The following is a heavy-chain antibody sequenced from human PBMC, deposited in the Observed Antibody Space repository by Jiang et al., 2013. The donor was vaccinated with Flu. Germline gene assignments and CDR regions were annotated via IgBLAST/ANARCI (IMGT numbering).Heavy chain of an antibody. D-gene: IGHD3-10*01. CDR3: ARGGRLVPRGSGSYLRYYYGMDV. Sequence: LLKPSETLSLTCAVYGGSFSGYYWSWIRQPPGKGLEWIGEINHSGSTNYNPSLKSRVTISVDTSKNQFSLKLSSVTAADTAVYYCARGGRLVPRGSGSYLRYYYGMDVWGQGTTVTVSS. CDR1: GGSFSGYY. J-gene: IGHJ6*02. V-gene: IGHV4-34*01. CDR2: INHSGST.